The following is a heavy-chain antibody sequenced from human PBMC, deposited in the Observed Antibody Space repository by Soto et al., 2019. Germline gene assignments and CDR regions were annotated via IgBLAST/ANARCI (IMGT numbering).Heavy chain of an antibody. CDR3: ARSGYSYGPNPLLY. CDR1: GGSFSPNY. D-gene: IGHD5-18*01. Sequence: SETLSLTCTVSGGSFSPNYWSWIRQSPGKGLEWIGYIYYSGSTYYNPSLKSRVTISVDTSKNQFSLKLSSVTAADTAVYYCARSGYSYGPNPLLYWGQGTLVTVSS. J-gene: IGHJ4*02. CDR2: IYYSGST. V-gene: IGHV4-59*06.